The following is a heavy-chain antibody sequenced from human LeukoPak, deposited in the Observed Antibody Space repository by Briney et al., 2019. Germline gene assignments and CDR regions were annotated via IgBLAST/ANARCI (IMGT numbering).Heavy chain of an antibody. D-gene: IGHD2-15*01. V-gene: IGHV1-18*01. CDR2: ISAYNGNT. CDR3: ARVPAYCSGGSCYSLNYYYGMDV. Sequence: SVKVSFKASGYTVTSYGISWVRQAPGQGLEWMGWISAYNGNTNYAQKLQGRVTMTTDTSTSTAYMELRSLRSDDTAVYYCARVPAYCSGGSCYSLNYYYGMDVWGQGTTVTVSS. CDR1: GYTVTSYG. J-gene: IGHJ6*02.